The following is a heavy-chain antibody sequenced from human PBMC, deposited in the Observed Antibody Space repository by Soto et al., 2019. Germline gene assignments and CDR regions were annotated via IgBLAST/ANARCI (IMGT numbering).Heavy chain of an antibody. Sequence: SQTLSLTCAISGDSVSGNSAAWNWIRQSPSRGLEWLGRTYYRSRWYNDYAVSVKSRITVTPDTSKNQFSLHLNSVTPEDTAVYYCARVFLYYVSRARYIDYRGQGALVTVSS. J-gene: IGHJ4*02. V-gene: IGHV6-1*01. CDR1: GDSVSGNSAA. CDR3: ARVFLYYVSRARYIDY. CDR2: TYYRSRWYN. D-gene: IGHD3-16*01.